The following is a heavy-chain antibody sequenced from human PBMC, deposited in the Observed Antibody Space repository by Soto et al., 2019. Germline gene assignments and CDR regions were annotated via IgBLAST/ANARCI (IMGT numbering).Heavy chain of an antibody. Sequence: SLTCDVYGGTFSGYDWSWIRQPPGKGLEWIGEINHSGSTNYNPSLKSRVTISVDTSKNQFSLRLSSVTAADTAVYYCAREGIDSSGWSQYFVYWCQGALVSVS. D-gene: IGHD6-19*01. V-gene: IGHV4-34*01. CDR1: GGTFSGYD. CDR2: INHSGST. J-gene: IGHJ4*02. CDR3: AREGIDSSGWSQYFVY.